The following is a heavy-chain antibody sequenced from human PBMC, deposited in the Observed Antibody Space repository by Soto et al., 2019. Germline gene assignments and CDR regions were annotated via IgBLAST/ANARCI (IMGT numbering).Heavy chain of an antibody. J-gene: IGHJ4*02. Sequence: QLQLQESGSGLVKPSQTLSLTCAVSGGSISSGGYSWSWIRQPPGKVLEWIGYIYHSGSTYYNPSLKSRVTISVDRSKNQFSLKLSSVTAADTAVYYCARASHYYDSSGYYYVLDYWGQGTLVTVSS. D-gene: IGHD3-22*01. CDR3: ARASHYYDSSGYYYVLDY. V-gene: IGHV4-30-2*01. CDR1: GGSISSGGYS. CDR2: IYHSGST.